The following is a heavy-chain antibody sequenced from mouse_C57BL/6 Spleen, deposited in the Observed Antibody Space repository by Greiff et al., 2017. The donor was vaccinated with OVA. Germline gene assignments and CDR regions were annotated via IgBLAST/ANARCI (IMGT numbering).Heavy chain of an antibody. V-gene: IGHV1-82*01. CDR1: GYAFSSSW. CDR3: ARWDSSGAEEFAY. Sequence: QVQLQQSGPELVKPGASVKISCKASGYAFSSSWMNWVKQRPGKGLEWIGRIYPGDGDTNYNGKFKGKATLTADKSSSTAYMQLSSLTSEVSAVYFCARWDSSGAEEFAYWGQGTLVTVSA. J-gene: IGHJ3*01. CDR2: IYPGDGDT. D-gene: IGHD3-2*02.